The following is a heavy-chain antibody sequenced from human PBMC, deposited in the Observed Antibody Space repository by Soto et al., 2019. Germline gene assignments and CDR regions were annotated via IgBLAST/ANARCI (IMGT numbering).Heavy chain of an antibody. D-gene: IGHD6-19*01. J-gene: IGHJ5*01. CDR1: GYTFTAYY. V-gene: IGHV1-2*02. CDR3: ARGSAVGGNWFDY. CDR2: IKPNSGDT. Sequence: ASVKVSCKASGYTFTAYYIHWVRQAPGQGLECMGWIKPNSGDTGYTQKFQGRVTMTRDTSISTAYMELSSLRSDDTAMYYCARGSAVGGNWFDYWGQGTLVTVSP.